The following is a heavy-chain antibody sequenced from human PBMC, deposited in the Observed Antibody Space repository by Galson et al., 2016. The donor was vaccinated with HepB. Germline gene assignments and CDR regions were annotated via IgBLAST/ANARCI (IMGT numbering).Heavy chain of an antibody. CDR2: IKQDANEK. Sequence: SLRLSCAASGFTFSSYWMSWVRQAPGKGLEWVANIKQDANEKNYVGSVRGRFSISRDNAKNSLYLQMNSLRAEDTAVYYCAKDNYYGTGSYYPYKYYGMDVWGRGTLVTVSS. D-gene: IGHD3-10*01. J-gene: IGHJ6*02. CDR1: GFTFSSYW. V-gene: IGHV3-7*01. CDR3: AKDNYYGTGSYYPYKYYGMDV.